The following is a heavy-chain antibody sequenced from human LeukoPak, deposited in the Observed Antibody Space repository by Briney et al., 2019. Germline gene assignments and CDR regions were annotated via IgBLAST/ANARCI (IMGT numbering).Heavy chain of an antibody. Sequence: GWSLRLSCAASGFTFSSYSMNWVRQAPGKGLEWVSSISSSSSYIYYADSVKGRFTISRDNAKNSLYLQMNSLRAEDTAVYYCARGYYPTYYDFWSGYYWDYWGQGTLVTVSS. CDR3: ARGYYPTYYDFWSGYYWDY. J-gene: IGHJ4*02. CDR1: GFTFSSYS. V-gene: IGHV3-21*01. CDR2: ISSSSSYI. D-gene: IGHD3-3*01.